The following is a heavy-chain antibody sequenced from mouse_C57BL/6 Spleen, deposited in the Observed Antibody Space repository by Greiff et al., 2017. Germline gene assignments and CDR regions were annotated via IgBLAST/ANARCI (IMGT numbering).Heavy chain of an antibody. D-gene: IGHD1-1*01. CDR2: INPNNGGT. CDR1: GYTFTDYY. Sequence: EVQLQQSGPELVKPGASVKISCKASGYTFTDYYINWVKQSHGKSLEWIGDINPNNGGTSYNQKFKGKATLTVDKSSSTAYMELRSLTSEDSAVYYCARGGSSQTLFAYWGQGTLVTVSA. V-gene: IGHV1-26*01. CDR3: ARGGSSQTLFAY. J-gene: IGHJ3*01.